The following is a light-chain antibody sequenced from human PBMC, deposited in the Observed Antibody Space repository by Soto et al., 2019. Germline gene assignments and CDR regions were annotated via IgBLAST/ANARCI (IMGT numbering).Light chain of an antibody. V-gene: IGLV2-14*01. J-gene: IGLJ1*01. CDR3: ASFRSGTILV. CDR1: RSDIGDSNF. Sequence: QSVLTQPASVSGSAGQSVTISCTGPRSDIGDSNFISWYQHSPGKTPRLLIYEVNNRPSGVSRRFSGSMTGNTASLTISVLLDDDEADYFCASFRSGTILVFGSGTKVTVL. CDR2: EVN.